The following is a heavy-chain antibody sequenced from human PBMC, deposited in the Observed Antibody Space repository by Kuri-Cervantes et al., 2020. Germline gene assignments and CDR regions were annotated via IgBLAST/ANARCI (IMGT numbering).Heavy chain of an antibody. Sequence: SGPTLVKPTQTLTLTCTFSGFSLSTSGVGVGWIRQPPGKALEWLALIYWDDDKRYSPSLKSRLTITKDTSKNQVVLTMTNMDPVDTATYYCAHRNVGSSWYDYYYYYGMGVWGQGTTVTVSS. CDR2: IYWDDDK. CDR1: GFSLSTSGVG. J-gene: IGHJ6*02. CDR3: AHRNVGSSWYDYYYYYGMGV. D-gene: IGHD6-13*01. V-gene: IGHV2-5*02.